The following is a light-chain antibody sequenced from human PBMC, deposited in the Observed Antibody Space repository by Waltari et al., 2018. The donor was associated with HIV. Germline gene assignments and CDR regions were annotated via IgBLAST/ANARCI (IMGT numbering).Light chain of an antibody. CDR1: RDISND. J-gene: IGKJ5*01. CDR3: QNYDSVPVA. Sequence: DLQMSQAPSSLSASVGDRVTITCRASRDISNDLAWYQQKSGEVPKLLMYAASALRSGVPSRFRGSGSGTDFTLTINGLQPEDVGSYYCQNYDSVPVAFGQGTRLEI. CDR2: AAS. V-gene: IGKV1-27*01.